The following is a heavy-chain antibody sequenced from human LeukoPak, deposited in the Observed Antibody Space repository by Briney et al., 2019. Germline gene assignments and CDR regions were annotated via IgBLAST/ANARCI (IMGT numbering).Heavy chain of an antibody. CDR2: ISWNSGSI. J-gene: IGHJ3*02. CDR1: GFTFDDYA. V-gene: IGHV3-9*03. D-gene: IGHD6-13*01. CDR3: AKSAAGSPGAFDI. Sequence: GGSLRLSCAASGFTFDDYAMHWVRQAPGKGLEWVSGISWNSGSIGYADSVKGRFTISRDNAKNSLYLQVNSLRAEDMALYYCAKSAAGSPGAFDIWGQGTMVTVSS.